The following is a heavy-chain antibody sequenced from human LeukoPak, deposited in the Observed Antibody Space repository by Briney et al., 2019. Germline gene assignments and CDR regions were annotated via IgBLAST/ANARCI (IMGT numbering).Heavy chain of an antibody. CDR2: ISLDDGST. Sequence: PGGSLRLSCAASGFTFDDYTMHWVRQAPGKGLEWVSLISLDDGSTYYADSVKGRFTISRDNSKNSLYLQMNSLRTEDTALYYCAKSAARLVSDYYYYMDVWGKGTTVTVSS. CDR1: GFTFDDYT. J-gene: IGHJ6*03. CDR3: AKSAARLVSDYYYYMDV. V-gene: IGHV3-43*01. D-gene: IGHD6-6*01.